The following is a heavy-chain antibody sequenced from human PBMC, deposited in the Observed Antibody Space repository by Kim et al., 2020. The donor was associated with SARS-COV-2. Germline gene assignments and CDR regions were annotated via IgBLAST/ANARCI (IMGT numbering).Heavy chain of an antibody. D-gene: IGHD2-2*01. J-gene: IGHJ3*02. Sequence: GGSLRLSCAASGFTFSSYSMNWVRQAPGKGLEWVSSISSSSSYIYYADSVKGRFTISRDNAKNSLYLQMNSLRAEDTAVYYCARDRIGGSSTIGGAFDIWGQGTMVTVSS. V-gene: IGHV3-21*01. CDR2: ISSSSSYI. CDR3: ARDRIGGSSTIGGAFDI. CDR1: GFTFSSYS.